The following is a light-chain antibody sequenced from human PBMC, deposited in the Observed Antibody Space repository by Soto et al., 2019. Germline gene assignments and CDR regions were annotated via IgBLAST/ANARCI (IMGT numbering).Light chain of an antibody. J-gene: IGKJ1*01. CDR3: QHYNPYSGP. CDR2: DAS. Sequence: IQLTQSPSTLSASVGDRVTITCRASQNIRTWLSWYQQKPGKAPNLLIFDASSLHSGVPSRFSGSGSGTEFTLTITSLQPDDFATYYCQHYNPYSGPFGQGTKVDIK. V-gene: IGKV1-5*01. CDR1: QNIRTW.